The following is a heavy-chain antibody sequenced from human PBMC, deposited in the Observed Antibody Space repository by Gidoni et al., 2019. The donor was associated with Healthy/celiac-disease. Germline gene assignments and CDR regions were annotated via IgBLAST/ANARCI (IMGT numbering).Heavy chain of an antibody. V-gene: IGHV3-11*01. D-gene: IGHD2-2*02. J-gene: IGHJ4*02. CDR2: ISSSGSTI. CDR3: ARVGRGRYCSSTSCHSPFDY. CDR1: GFTFSAYY. Sequence: QVHLVESGGGVVKPGGSLTLSCAVSGFTFSAYYMRWTRQAPGKGLEGVSYISSSGSTIYYADSVKGRFTISRDNAKNSLYLQMNSLRAEDTAVYYCARVGRGRYCSSTSCHSPFDYWSQGTLVTVSS.